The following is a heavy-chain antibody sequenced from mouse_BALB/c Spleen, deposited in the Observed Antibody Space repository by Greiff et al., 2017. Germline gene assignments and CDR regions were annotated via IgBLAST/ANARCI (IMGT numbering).Heavy chain of an antibody. CDR2: ILPGSGST. D-gene: IGHD2-10*02. Sequence: QVQLKESGAELMKPGASVKISCKATGYTFSSYWIEWVKQRPGHGLEWIGEILPGSGSTNYNEKFKGKATFTADTSSNTAYMQLSSLTSEDSAVYYCARKYGNYDWFAYWGQGTLVTVSA. V-gene: IGHV1-9*01. J-gene: IGHJ3*01. CDR1: GYTFSSYW. CDR3: ARKYGNYDWFAY.